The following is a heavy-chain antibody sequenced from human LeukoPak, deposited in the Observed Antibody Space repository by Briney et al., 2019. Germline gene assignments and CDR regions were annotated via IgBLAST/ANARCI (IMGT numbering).Heavy chain of an antibody. Sequence: GASVKVSCKASGYTFTSYGISWVRQAPGQGLEWMGWISAYNGSTNFAQKLQGRVTMTTDTSTSTAYMELRSLRSDDTAVYYCARGAHYDFWSGDPTYYFDYWGQGTLVTVSS. CDR2: ISAYNGST. V-gene: IGHV1-18*01. J-gene: IGHJ4*02. CDR1: GYTFTSYG. CDR3: ARGAHYDFWSGDPTYYFDY. D-gene: IGHD3-3*01.